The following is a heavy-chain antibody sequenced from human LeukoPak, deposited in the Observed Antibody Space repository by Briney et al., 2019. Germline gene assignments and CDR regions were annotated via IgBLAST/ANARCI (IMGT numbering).Heavy chain of an antibody. D-gene: IGHD1-26*01. Sequence: SVKVSCKASGGTFSSYAISWVRQAPGQGLEWMGRIIPILGIANYAQKFQGRVTITADKSTSTAYMELSSLRSEDTAVYYCARDNSEEWEPLPSSWFDPWGQGTLVTVSS. CDR1: GGTFSSYA. CDR2: IIPILGIA. CDR3: ARDNSEEWEPLPSSWFDP. V-gene: IGHV1-69*04. J-gene: IGHJ5*02.